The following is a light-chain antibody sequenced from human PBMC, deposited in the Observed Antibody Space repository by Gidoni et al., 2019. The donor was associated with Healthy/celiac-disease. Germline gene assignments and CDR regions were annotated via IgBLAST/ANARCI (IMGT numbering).Light chain of an antibody. CDR3: QQYGSSPRT. V-gene: IGKV3-20*01. CDR1: QSVSRSY. CDR2: GAS. Sequence: EIVLTQSPGTLSLSQWERATLSCRASQSVSRSYLAWHPRQFQWLLIYGASSRATGIPDFTLTISRLEPEDFAVYYCQQYGSSPRTFGQGTKVEIK. J-gene: IGKJ1*01.